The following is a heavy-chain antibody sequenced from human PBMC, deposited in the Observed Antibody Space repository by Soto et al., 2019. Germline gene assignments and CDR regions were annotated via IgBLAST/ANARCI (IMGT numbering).Heavy chain of an antibody. CDR3: AKDRMGAGVRGYFDY. CDR2: IIYDRSTK. V-gene: IGHV3-30*18. Sequence: QVQLVESGGGVVQPGRSLRLSCAASGFTFSSYGMHWVRQAPGKGLEWLAVIIYDRSTKYYADSVKGRFTISRDNSKSTLYLQMNSLRAEDTAVYYCAKDRMGAGVRGYFDYWGQGTLVTVSS. J-gene: IGHJ4*02. CDR1: GFTFSSYG. D-gene: IGHD3-10*01.